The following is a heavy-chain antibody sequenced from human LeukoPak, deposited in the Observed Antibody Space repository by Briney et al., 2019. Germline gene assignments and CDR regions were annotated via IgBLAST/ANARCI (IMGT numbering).Heavy chain of an antibody. CDR3: AREGGGSFDY. CDR2: IYYSGST. CDR1: GGSISSYY. D-gene: IGHD1-26*01. V-gene: IGHV4-59*01. Sequence: SETLSLTCTVSGGSISSYYWSWIRQPPGKGLEWIGYIYYSGSTNYNPSLKSRVTISVDTSKNQFSLKLSSVTAADTAVYYCAREGGGSFDYWGQGTLVTVSS. J-gene: IGHJ4*02.